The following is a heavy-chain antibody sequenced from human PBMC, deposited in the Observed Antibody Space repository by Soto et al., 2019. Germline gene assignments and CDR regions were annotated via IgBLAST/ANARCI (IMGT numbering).Heavy chain of an antibody. CDR3: ARDITGTTRGLDYYYGMDV. CDR2: INPNSGGT. J-gene: IGHJ6*02. D-gene: IGHD1-7*01. Sequence: RASVKVSCKASGYTFTGYYMHWVRQAPGQGLEWMGWINPNSGGTNYAQKFQGWVTMTRDTSISTAYMELSRLRSDDTAVYYCARDITGTTRGLDYYYGMDVWGQGTTVTVSS. CDR1: GYTFTGYY. V-gene: IGHV1-2*04.